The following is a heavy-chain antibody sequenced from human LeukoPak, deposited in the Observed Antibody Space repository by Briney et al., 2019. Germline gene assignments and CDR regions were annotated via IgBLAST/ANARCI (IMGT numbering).Heavy chain of an antibody. CDR3: AKDPSGDSFGSYGLDV. CDR1: GFTFSSYD. CDR2: ISYDGSNK. V-gene: IGHV3-30*18. Sequence: TGGSLRLSCAASGFTFSSYDMHWIRQAPVKGLEWVAVISYDGSNKYYAASVKGRFTISRDNSKNTLYLQMNSRRPEDTAVYYCAKDPSGDSFGSYGLDVWGQGTTVTVSS. J-gene: IGHJ6*02. D-gene: IGHD5-18*01.